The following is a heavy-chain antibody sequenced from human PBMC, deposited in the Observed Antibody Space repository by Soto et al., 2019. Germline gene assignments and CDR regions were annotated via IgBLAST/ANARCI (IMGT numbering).Heavy chain of an antibody. J-gene: IGHJ4*02. CDR2: ISYDGSNK. CDR1: GFTFSSYA. CDR3: ARGDGDYGRVSYFDY. D-gene: IGHD4-17*01. Sequence: QVQLVESGGGVVQPGRSLRLSCAASGFTFSSYAMHWVRQAPGKGLEWVAVISYDGSNKYYADSVKGRFTISRDNSKNTLYLQMNSLRAEDTAVYYCARGDGDYGRVSYFDYWGQGTLVTVSS. V-gene: IGHV3-30-3*01.